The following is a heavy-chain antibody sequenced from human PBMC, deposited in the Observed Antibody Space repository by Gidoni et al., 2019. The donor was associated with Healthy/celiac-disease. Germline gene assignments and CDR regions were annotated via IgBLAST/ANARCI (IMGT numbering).Heavy chain of an antibody. J-gene: IGHJ4*02. V-gene: IGHV3-21*01. D-gene: IGHD3-3*01. CDR2: ISSSSSYI. CDR3: ARIITICDY. CDR1: GFPFSSYS. Sequence: EVQLVESGGGLVKPGGSLRLSCAASGFPFSSYSMNWVRQAPGKGLEGVSSISSSSSYIYYADSVKGRFTISRDNAKNSLYLQMNSLRAEDTAVYYCARIITICDYWGQGTLVTVSS.